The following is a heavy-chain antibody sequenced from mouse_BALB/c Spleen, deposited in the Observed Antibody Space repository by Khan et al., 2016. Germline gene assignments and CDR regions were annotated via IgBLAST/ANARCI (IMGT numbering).Heavy chain of an antibody. CDR3: APMYYGYDGFAY. Sequence: VQLQQSGAELVKPGASVKLSCTASGFNIKDTYMHWVKQRPEQGPEWIGRIDPANGNTKYDPKFQGKATITADTSSNTAYLQLSSLTSEDTAVYYCAPMYYGYDGFAYWGQGTLVTVSA. J-gene: IGHJ3*01. CDR1: GFNIKDTY. V-gene: IGHV14-3*02. CDR2: IDPANGNT. D-gene: IGHD2-2*01.